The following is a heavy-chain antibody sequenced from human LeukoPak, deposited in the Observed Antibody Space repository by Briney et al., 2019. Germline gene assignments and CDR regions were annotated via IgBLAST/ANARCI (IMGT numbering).Heavy chain of an antibody. D-gene: IGHD6-13*01. Sequence: GGSLRLSCAASGFTSTTAWMNWVRQAPGKGLEWVGRVKSKNDGGTTDYAAPVKGRFTISRDDSKNTLYLQMNSLQTEDTAVYYCTTDWGSSRYRYYWGQGTLVTVSS. V-gene: IGHV3-15*01. J-gene: IGHJ4*02. CDR2: VKSKNDGGTT. CDR1: GFTSTTAW. CDR3: TTDWGSSRYRYY.